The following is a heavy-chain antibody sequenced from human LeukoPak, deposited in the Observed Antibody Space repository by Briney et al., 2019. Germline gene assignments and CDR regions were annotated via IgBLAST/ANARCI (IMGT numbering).Heavy chain of an antibody. Sequence: SETLSLTCTVSGGSISSYYWNWIRQPPGKGLEWIGYIYYSGSTNYNPSLKSRVTISVDTSKNQFSLNLNSVTAADTAVYYCARDVRPLIHAFDIWGQGTVVTVSS. V-gene: IGHV4-59*01. CDR2: IYYSGST. J-gene: IGHJ3*02. CDR1: GGSISSYY. CDR3: ARDVRPLIHAFDI.